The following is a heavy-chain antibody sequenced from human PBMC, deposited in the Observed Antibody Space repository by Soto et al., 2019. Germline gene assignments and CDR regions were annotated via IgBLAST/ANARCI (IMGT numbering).Heavy chain of an antibody. Sequence: QLQLQESGPGLVKPSETLSLTCTVSGGSISSSSYYWGWIRQPPGKGLEWIGSIYYSGSTYYNPSLKSQVTISVDTSKNQFSLKLSSVTAADTAVYYCARRYCSGGSCYPTKSAEYFQHWGQGTLVTVSS. CDR1: GGSISSSSYY. V-gene: IGHV4-39*01. D-gene: IGHD2-15*01. CDR2: IYYSGST. CDR3: ARRYCSGGSCYPTKSAEYFQH. J-gene: IGHJ1*01.